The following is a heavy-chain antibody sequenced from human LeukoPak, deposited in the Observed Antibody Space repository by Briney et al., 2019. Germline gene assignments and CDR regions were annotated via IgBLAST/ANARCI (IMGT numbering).Heavy chain of an antibody. CDR3: ARDLHDILTGSFDY. CDR1: GFTFSSYS. Sequence: GGSLSLSCAASGFTFSSYSMNWVRQAPGKGLEWVSSISSSSSYIYYADSVKGRFTISRDNAKNSLYLQMNSLRAEDTAVYYCARDLHDILTGSFDYWGQGTLVTVSS. J-gene: IGHJ4*02. D-gene: IGHD3-9*01. CDR2: ISSSSSYI. V-gene: IGHV3-21*01.